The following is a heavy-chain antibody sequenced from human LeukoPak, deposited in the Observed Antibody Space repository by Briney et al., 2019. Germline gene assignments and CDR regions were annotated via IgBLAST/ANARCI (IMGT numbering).Heavy chain of an antibody. CDR3: AVEEQGGSFDAFDI. D-gene: IGHD2-15*01. V-gene: IGHV1-3*01. J-gene: IGHJ3*02. CDR2: INAGNGNT. CDR1: GYTFTSYA. Sequence: GASVRVSCKASGYTFTSYAMHWVRQAPGQRLEWMGWINAGNGNTKYSQKFQGRVTITRDTSTSTAYMELRSLRSDDTAVYYCAVEEQGGSFDAFDIWGQGTMVTVSS.